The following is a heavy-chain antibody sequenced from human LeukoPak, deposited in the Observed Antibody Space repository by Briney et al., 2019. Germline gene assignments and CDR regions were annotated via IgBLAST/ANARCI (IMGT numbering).Heavy chain of an antibody. CDR1: GFTFSNYD. J-gene: IGHJ4*02. D-gene: IGHD6-13*01. CDR3: ASGPAYSSSWDAIDN. Sequence: GGSLRLSCAASGFTFSNYDMHWVRQAAGKGLEWGSGIGTAGDTYYPGSVKGRFTISRENAKNSLYLQMNSLSAGDTAVYFCASGPAYSSSWDAIDNWGQGNLVTVSS. V-gene: IGHV3-13*01. CDR2: IGTAGDT.